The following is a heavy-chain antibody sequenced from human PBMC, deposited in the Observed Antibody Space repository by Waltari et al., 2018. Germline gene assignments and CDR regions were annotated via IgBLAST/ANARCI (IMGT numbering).Heavy chain of an antibody. Sequence: QVQLVQSGAEVKKPGASVKVSCKVSGYTLTELSMHWVRQAPGKGLEWMGGFDPEDGETIYEQKFQGRVTMTEDTSTDTAYMELSSLRSEDTAVYYCATEEGTYCGGDCYSAFDIWGQGTMVTVSS. CDR2: FDPEDGET. CDR1: GYTLTELS. V-gene: IGHV1-24*01. CDR3: ATEEGTYCGGDCYSAFDI. D-gene: IGHD2-21*01. J-gene: IGHJ3*02.